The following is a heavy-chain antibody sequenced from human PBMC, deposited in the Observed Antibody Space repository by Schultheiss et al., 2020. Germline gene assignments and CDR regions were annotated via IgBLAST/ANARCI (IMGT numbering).Heavy chain of an antibody. D-gene: IGHD6-6*01. CDR2: ISAYNGNT. J-gene: IGHJ4*02. V-gene: IGHV1-18*01. CDR3: AREPRYSSSSGY. Sequence: ASVKVSCKASGYTFTSYGISWVRQAPGQGLEWMGWISAYNGNTNYAQKLQGRVTMTRDTSINTGYMELSNLKSDDTAVYYCAREPRYSSSSGYWGQGTLVTVSS. CDR1: GYTFTSYG.